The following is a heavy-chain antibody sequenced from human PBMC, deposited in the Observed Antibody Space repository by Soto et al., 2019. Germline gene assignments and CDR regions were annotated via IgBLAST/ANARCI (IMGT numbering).Heavy chain of an antibody. V-gene: IGHV3-33*01. CDR3: AIAVAGKWHPFDY. CDR1: GFFLRDFG. D-gene: IGHD6-19*01. Sequence: GGSLRLSCVASGFFLRDFGMHWVRQAPGKGLEWVSVIWYDGSNTYQGESVKGRFTMSRDISKNTLYLQMDSLRPEDTAVYYCAIAVAGKWHPFDYWGHGTLVTVSS. CDR2: IWYDGSNT. J-gene: IGHJ4*01.